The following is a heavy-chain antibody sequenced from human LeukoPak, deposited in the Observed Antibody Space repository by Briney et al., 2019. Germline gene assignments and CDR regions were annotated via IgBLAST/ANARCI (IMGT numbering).Heavy chain of an antibody. CDR2: NNTNTGSP. V-gene: IGHV7-4-1*02. D-gene: IGHD6-13*01. CDR1: GYTFTNFA. Sequence: ASVKVSCKASGYTFTNFAMNWVRQAPGQGLEWMGWNNTNTGSPTYAQGFTGRFVFSLDTSVSTAYLQISSLKAEDTAVYYCARDNLYSSSWYGVEWFDPWGQGTLVTVSS. CDR3: ARDNLYSSSWYGVEWFDP. J-gene: IGHJ5*02.